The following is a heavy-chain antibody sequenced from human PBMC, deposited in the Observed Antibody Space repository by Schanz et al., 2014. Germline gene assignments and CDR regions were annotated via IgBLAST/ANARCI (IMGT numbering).Heavy chain of an antibody. J-gene: IGHJ4*02. CDR1: EFTFSSYS. CDR2: ISSSSSYI. Sequence: EVQLVESGGGLVKPGGSLRLSCEASEFTFSSYSMNWVRQAPGKGLEWVSSISSSSSYIYYADSVKGRFTISRDNAKNSLYLQMNSLRAEDTAVYYCARGIGGYGANNYFDYWGQGTLVTVSS. V-gene: IGHV3-21*01. D-gene: IGHD5-12*01. CDR3: ARGIGGYGANNYFDY.